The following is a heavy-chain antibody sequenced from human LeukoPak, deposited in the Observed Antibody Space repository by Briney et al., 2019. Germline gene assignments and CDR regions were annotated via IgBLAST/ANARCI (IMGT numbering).Heavy chain of an antibody. CDR3: ARVGPSYYYYYMDA. Sequence: PGGPLRLSCSASGFTFSSSWMTWVRQAPGKGLEWVANIKQDGSEQYTADSLKGRFTTSRDNDKKLVFLQMNSLRVDDTAVYYCARVGPSYYYYYMDAWGNGTTVIVSS. V-gene: IGHV3-7*01. CDR1: GFTFSSSW. CDR2: IKQDGSEQ. J-gene: IGHJ6*03.